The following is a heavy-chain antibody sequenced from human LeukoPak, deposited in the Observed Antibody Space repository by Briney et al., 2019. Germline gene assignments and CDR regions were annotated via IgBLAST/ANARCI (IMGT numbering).Heavy chain of an antibody. J-gene: IGHJ5*02. CDR3: ARGIAAPPRYNWFDP. Sequence: ASVKVSCKASGYTFTSYDINWVRQATGQGLEWMGWMNPNSGNTGYAQKFQGRVTMTRDTSISTAYMELSRLRSDDTAVYYCARGIAAPPRYNWFDPWGQGTLVTVSS. CDR2: MNPNSGNT. CDR1: GYTFTSYD. D-gene: IGHD6-13*01. V-gene: IGHV1-8*02.